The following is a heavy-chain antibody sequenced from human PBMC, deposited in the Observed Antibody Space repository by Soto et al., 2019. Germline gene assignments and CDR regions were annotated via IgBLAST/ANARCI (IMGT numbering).Heavy chain of an antibody. J-gene: IGHJ2*01. Sequence: GGSLRLSCTASGFTFNDYYMNWFRQAPGKGLEWISYISNTGTTIYYADSVKGRFTISRDTSKNSLFLQMNSLRGEDTALYYCARDHCSRSNYHPRWYFDLWGRGTLVTVSS. D-gene: IGHD2-2*01. CDR1: GFTFNDYY. CDR3: ARDHCSRSNYHPRWYFDL. V-gene: IGHV3-11*01. CDR2: ISNTGTTI.